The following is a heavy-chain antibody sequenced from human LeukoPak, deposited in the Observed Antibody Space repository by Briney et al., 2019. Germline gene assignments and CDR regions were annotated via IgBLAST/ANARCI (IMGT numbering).Heavy chain of an antibody. J-gene: IGHJ5*02. CDR2: IFTSGST. V-gene: IGHV4-4*07. CDR1: DDSVSTRNYY. CDR3: ARSATVGELNWIEP. D-gene: IGHD1-1*01. Sequence: SETLSLTCTVSDDSVSTRNYYCTWIRQPAGKGLEWIGRIFTSGSTNYSPSLKGRVAISLDKSRNQFSLKMTSLTAADTAVYFCARSATVGELNWIEPWGQGTLVTVSS.